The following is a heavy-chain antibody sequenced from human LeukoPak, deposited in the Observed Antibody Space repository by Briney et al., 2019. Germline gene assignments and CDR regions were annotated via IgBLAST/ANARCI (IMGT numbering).Heavy chain of an antibody. CDR3: TTVDPLDIVVVPAAIGFDY. CDR2: IKSKSDGGTT. J-gene: IGHJ4*02. V-gene: IGHV3-15*01. CDR1: GFTFNKSW. Sequence: GGSLRLSCAASGFTFNKSWMTWVRRAPGKGLEWVGRIKSKSDGGTTDYAAPVKGRFTISRDDSKNTLYLQMNSLKTEDTAVYYCTTVDPLDIVVVPAAIGFDYWGQGTLVTVSS. D-gene: IGHD2-2*02.